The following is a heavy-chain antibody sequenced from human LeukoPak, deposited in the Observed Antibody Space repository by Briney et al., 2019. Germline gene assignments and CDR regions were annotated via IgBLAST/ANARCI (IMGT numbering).Heavy chain of an antibody. V-gene: IGHV3-48*03. CDR3: ARDLYSSTCYTFDY. Sequence: GGSLRLSCAASGFTFSNSEMNWVRQAPGEGLEWVSYISSSGSTIYYADSVKGRFTISRDNAKNSLFLQMNSLRAEDAAVYYCARDLYSSTCYTFDYWGQGTPVTVSS. CDR1: GFTFSNSE. J-gene: IGHJ4*02. D-gene: IGHD6-13*01. CDR2: ISSSGSTI.